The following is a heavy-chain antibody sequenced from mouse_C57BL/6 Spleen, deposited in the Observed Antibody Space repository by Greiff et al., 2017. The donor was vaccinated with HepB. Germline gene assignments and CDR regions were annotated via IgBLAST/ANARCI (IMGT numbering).Heavy chain of an antibody. D-gene: IGHD1-1*01. CDR3: ARCRYYYGSSYVFDY. J-gene: IGHJ2*01. CDR2: INPNNGGT. V-gene: IGHV1-26*01. Sequence: EVQLQQSGPELVKPGASVKISCKASGYTFTDYYMNWVKQSHGKSLEWIGDINPNNGGTSYNQKFKGKATLTVDKSSSTAYMELRSLTSEDSAVYYCARCRYYYGSSYVFDYWGQGTTLTVSS. CDR1: GYTFTDYY.